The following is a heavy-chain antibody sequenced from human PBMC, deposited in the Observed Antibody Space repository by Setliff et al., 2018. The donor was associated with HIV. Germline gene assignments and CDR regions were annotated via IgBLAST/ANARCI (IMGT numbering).Heavy chain of an antibody. Sequence: SVKVSCKASGGTFSSYGISWVRQAPGQGLEWMGGITPISGTANYAQKFQGRVTIAADEFTSTAYMELSSLRSEDTAVYYCVRGGQYYRSTYYYYYMDVWGKGTTVTV. CDR1: GGTFSSYG. J-gene: IGHJ6*03. D-gene: IGHD3-16*02. CDR2: ITPISGTA. V-gene: IGHV1-69*13. CDR3: VRGGQYYRSTYYYYYMDV.